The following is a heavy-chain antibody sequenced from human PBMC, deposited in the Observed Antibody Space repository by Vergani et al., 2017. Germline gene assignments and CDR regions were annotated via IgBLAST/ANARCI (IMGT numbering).Heavy chain of an antibody. CDR2: ISGSGGST. Sequence: VQLVESGGGVVQPGRSLRLSCAASGFTFSSSGMHWVRQAPGKGLEWVADISGSGGSTYYADAVKGRFTISRDNSKNTLYLQMNSLRVEDTAVYYCANEIAVAGYFDYWGQGTLVTVSS. CDR1: GFTFSSSG. J-gene: IGHJ4*02. CDR3: ANEIAVAGYFDY. V-gene: IGHV3-23*04. D-gene: IGHD6-19*01.